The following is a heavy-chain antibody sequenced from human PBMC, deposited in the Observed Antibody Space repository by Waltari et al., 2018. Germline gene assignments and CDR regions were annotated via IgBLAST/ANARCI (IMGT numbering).Heavy chain of an antibody. CDR1: GFPFSSYS. CDR3: ASSRDGYNSYFDY. D-gene: IGHD5-12*01. CDR2: ISSSSYI. Sequence: EVQLVESGGGLVKPGGSLRLSCAASGFPFSSYSMNWVRQPPGKGLEWVSSISSSSYIYYADSVKGRFTISRDNAKNSLYLQMNSLRAEDTAVYYCASSRDGYNSYFDYWGQGTLVTVSS. V-gene: IGHV3-21*01. J-gene: IGHJ4*02.